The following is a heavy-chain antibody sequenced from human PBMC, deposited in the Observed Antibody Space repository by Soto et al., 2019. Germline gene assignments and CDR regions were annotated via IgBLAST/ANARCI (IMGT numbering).Heavy chain of an antibody. J-gene: IGHJ4*02. CDR2: IWYDGSNK. V-gene: IGHV3-33*01. Sequence: GESLKISCAASGFTFSSYGMHWVRQAPGKGLEWVAVIWYDGSNKYYADSVKGRFTISRDNSKNTLYLQMNSLRAEDMAVYYCAREEVDDSSGYYYMLDYWGQGTLVTVSS. D-gene: IGHD3-22*01. CDR3: AREEVDDSSGYYYMLDY. CDR1: GFTFSSYG.